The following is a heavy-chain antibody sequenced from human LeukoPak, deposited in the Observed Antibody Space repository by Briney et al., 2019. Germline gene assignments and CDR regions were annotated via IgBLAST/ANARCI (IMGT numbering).Heavy chain of an antibody. Sequence: SETLSLTCAVYGGSFSGYYWSWIRQPPGKGLEWIGYIYYSGSTNYNPSLKSRVTISIDTSENQFSLKLSSVTAADTAVYYCAREGRAVAGIDYFDYWGQGTLVTVSS. V-gene: IGHV4-59*01. CDR1: GGSFSGYY. J-gene: IGHJ4*02. CDR3: AREGRAVAGIDYFDY. D-gene: IGHD6-19*01. CDR2: IYYSGST.